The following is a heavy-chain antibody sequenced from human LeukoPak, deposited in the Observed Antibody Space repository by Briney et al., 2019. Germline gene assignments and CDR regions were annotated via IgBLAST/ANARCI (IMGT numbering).Heavy chain of an antibody. V-gene: IGHV3-30*04. CDR3: ARDHLGD. D-gene: IGHD1-26*01. J-gene: IGHJ4*02. CDR2: ISYDGSNK. Sequence: GSLRLSCAASGSTFSSYAMHWVRQAPGKGLEWVAVISYDGSNKYYADSVKGRFTISRDNSKNTLYLQMNSLRAEDTAVYYCARDHLGDWGQGTLVTVSS. CDR1: GSTFSSYA.